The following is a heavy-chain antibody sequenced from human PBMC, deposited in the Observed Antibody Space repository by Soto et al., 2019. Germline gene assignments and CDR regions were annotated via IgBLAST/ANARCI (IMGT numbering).Heavy chain of an antibody. V-gene: IGHV4-31*03. CDR3: ATVTGTTGYLVDY. D-gene: IGHD1-20*01. J-gene: IGHJ4*02. CDR1: GGSISSGGYY. CDR2: IYYSGST. Sequence: TLSLTCTVSGGSISSGGYYWSWIRQHPGKGLEWIGYIYYSGSTYYNPSLKSRVTISVDTSKNQFSLKLSSVTAADTAVYYCATVTGTTGYLVDYWGQGTLVTVSS.